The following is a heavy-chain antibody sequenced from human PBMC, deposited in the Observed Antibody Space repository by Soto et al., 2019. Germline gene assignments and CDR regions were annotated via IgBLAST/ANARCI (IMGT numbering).Heavy chain of an antibody. CDR2: MKPISGDT. J-gene: IGHJ4*02. CDR1: GYTFTSYD. V-gene: IGHV1-8*01. D-gene: IGHD2-2*01. Sequence: ASVKVSCKASGYTFTSYDIGWVRQATGQGLEWMGWMKPISGDTGYEQKFQGRVTMTRDTSISTAYMELSSLRSEDTAVYYCARMGTSFFYSMYYSTCVNDYWGQGTTVTSPQ. CDR3: ARMGTSFFYSMYYSTCVNDY.